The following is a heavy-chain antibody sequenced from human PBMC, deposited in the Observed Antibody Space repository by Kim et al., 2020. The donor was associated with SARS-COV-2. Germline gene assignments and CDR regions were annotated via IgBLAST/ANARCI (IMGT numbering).Heavy chain of an antibody. D-gene: IGHD3-16*01. Sequence: GGSLRLSCATSGFTFSAYDMNWVRLPPGKGLEWLSFITKNSGTIYYADSVMGRFTISRDNAKNSLYLQMNSLRDEDTGVYYCVRDRWGCAFDIWGQGTMVTVSS. V-gene: IGHV3-48*02. CDR3: VRDRWGCAFDI. CDR1: GFTFSAYD. J-gene: IGHJ3*02. CDR2: ITKNSGTI.